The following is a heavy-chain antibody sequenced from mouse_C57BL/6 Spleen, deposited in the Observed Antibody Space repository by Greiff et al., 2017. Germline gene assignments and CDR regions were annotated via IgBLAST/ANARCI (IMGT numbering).Heavy chain of an antibody. CDR2: ISDGGSYT. CDR1: GFTFSSYA. V-gene: IGHV5-4*01. J-gene: IGHJ2*01. D-gene: IGHD2-10*01. Sequence: EVQLQESGGGLVKPGGSLKLSCAASGFTFSSYAMSWVRQTPEKRLEWVATISDGGSYTYYPDNVKGRFTISRDNAKNNLYLQMSHLKSEDTAMYYCARGGSYYGNYFDYWGQGTTLTVSS. CDR3: ARGGSYYGNYFDY.